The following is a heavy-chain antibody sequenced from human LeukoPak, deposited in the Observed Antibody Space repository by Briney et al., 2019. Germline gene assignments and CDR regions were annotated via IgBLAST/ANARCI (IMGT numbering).Heavy chain of an antibody. CDR2: ISYDGSNK. CDR1: GFTFSSYA. CDR3: VRSARHSSSGWWAFDN. J-gene: IGHJ4*02. Sequence: GGSLRLSCAASGFTFSSYAMHWVRQAPGKGLEWVAVISYDGSNKYYADSVKGRFTISRDNSKNTLYLQMNGLRAEDTAVYYCVRSARHSSSGWWAFDNWGQGTLVTVSS. V-gene: IGHV3-30-3*01. D-gene: IGHD6-19*01.